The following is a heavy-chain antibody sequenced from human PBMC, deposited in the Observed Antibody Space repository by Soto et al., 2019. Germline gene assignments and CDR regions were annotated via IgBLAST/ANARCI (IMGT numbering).Heavy chain of an antibody. D-gene: IGHD1-26*01. CDR2: IKSDGSST. CDR3: TRGQWELLPGDY. J-gene: IGHJ4*01. Sequence: EVQLVESGGGLIQPGGSLRLSCAASGFTFSSYWMHWVRQAPGKGLVWVSRIKSDGSSTSYADSVKGRFTISRDKAKNSLYLQMNSLRAEDTAVYYCTRGQWELLPGDYWGHGTLVTVSS. V-gene: IGHV3-74*01. CDR1: GFTFSSYW.